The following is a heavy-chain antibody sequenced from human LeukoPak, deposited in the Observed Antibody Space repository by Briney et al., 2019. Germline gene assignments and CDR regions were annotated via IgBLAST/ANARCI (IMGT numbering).Heavy chain of an antibody. D-gene: IGHD5-12*01. V-gene: IGHV4-30-2*01. CDR1: GGSISSGGYS. CDR2: IYHSGST. CDR3: ARASGYGGAYIDY. J-gene: IGHJ4*02. Sequence: PSETLSLTCAVSGGSISSGGYSWSWIRQPPGKGLEWIGYIYHSGSTYYNPSLRSRVTISVDRSKNQFSLKLSSVTAADTAVYYCARASGYGGAYIDYWGQGTLVTVSS.